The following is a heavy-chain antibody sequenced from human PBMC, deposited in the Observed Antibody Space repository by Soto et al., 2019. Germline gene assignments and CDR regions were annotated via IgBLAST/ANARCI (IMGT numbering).Heavy chain of an antibody. J-gene: IGHJ4*02. CDR3: ARDRSIGYCSGGSCYSTYHYFDY. CDR2: IYYSGST. CDR1: GGSISSGGYY. Sequence: QVQLQESGPGLVKPSQTLSLTCTVSGGSISSGGYYWSWIRQHPGKGLEWIGYIYYSGSTYYNPSLKSRVTISVDTSKNQFSLKLSSVTAADTAVYYCARDRSIGYCSGGSCYSTYHYFDYWGQGTLVTVSS. V-gene: IGHV4-31*03. D-gene: IGHD2-15*01.